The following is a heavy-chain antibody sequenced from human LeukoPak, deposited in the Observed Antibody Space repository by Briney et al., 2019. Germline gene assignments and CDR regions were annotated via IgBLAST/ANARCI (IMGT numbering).Heavy chain of an antibody. CDR1: GGSISTSNY. CDR2: IYHTGRT. Sequence: SGTLSLTCAVSGGSISTSNYWSWVRQPPGMGLEWIGEIYHTGRTNYNPSLKSRVTISVDTSKNQFSLKLSSVTAADTAVYYCARSYCSSNSCYRSLDYWGQGTLVTVSS. CDR3: ARSYCSSNSCYRSLDY. V-gene: IGHV4-4*02. J-gene: IGHJ4*02. D-gene: IGHD2-2*02.